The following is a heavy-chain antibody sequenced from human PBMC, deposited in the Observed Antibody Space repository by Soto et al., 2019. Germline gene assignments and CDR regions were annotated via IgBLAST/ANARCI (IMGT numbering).Heavy chain of an antibody. CDR1: GYTFTSYA. CDR2: INAGNGNT. CDR3: AREGDIVVVPAAFRFDP. D-gene: IGHD2-2*01. Sequence: QVQLVQSGAEVKKPGASVKVSCKASGYTFTSYAMHWVHQAPGQRLEWMGWINAGNGNTKYSQKFQGRVTITRDTSASTAYMELSSLRSEDTAVYYCAREGDIVVVPAAFRFDPWGQGTLVTVSS. J-gene: IGHJ5*02. V-gene: IGHV1-3*01.